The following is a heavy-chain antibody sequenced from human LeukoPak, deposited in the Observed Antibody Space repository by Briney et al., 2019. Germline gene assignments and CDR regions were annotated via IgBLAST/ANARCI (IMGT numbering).Heavy chain of an antibody. CDR3: ARVNIVVVPAATRNNWFDP. Sequence: ASVKVSCKASGGTFSSYAISWVRQAPGQGLEWMGGIIPIFGTANYAQKFQGRVTITTDESTSTAYMELSSLRSEDTAVYYCARVNIVVVPAATRNNWFDPWGQGTLVTVSS. D-gene: IGHD2-2*01. CDR1: GGTFSSYA. CDR2: IIPIFGTA. V-gene: IGHV1-69*05. J-gene: IGHJ5*02.